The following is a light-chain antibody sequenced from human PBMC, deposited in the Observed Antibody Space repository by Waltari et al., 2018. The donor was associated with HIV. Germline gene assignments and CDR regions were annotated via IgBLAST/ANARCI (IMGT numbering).Light chain of an antibody. CDR2: AAS. V-gene: IGKV1-27*01. CDR1: QGISNY. J-gene: IGKJ2*01. Sequence: DIQMTQSPSSLSASVGDRVTITCRASQGISNYLAWYQQKPGKVPKLLIYAASTLQSGVPSRFSGSGSGTDFTLTNSSLQPEDVATYYCQKYNSAPRTFGQGTKLEIK. CDR3: QKYNSAPRT.